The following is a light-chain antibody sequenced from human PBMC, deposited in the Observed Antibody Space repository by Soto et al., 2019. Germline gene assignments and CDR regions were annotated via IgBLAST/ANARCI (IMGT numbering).Light chain of an antibody. J-gene: IGKJ1*01. CDR2: GAS. V-gene: IGKV3-20*01. CDR3: QQYGSSPWT. CDR1: QSVSSSY. Sequence: EIVLTQSPGTLSLSPGERATLSCRASQSVSSSYLAWYQQKPGQAPRLLIYGASSSATGIPDRFSGSGSGTDFTLTVSTLEPADFAVYYCQQYGSSPWTFGKGNKLEVK.